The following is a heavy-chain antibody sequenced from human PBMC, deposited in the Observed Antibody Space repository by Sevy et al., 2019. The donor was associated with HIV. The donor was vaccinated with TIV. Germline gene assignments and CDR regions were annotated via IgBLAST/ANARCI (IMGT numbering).Heavy chain of an antibody. Sequence: GGSLRLSCAVSGFTFSSYTMNWVRQAPGKGLEWVSSISSSSRYIYYADSVSGRFTISRDNAKNSLYLQMNSLRTEDTAVYYCARDGGCSTTSCILYFDYWGQGTLVTVSS. CDR1: GFTFSSYT. CDR2: ISSSSRYI. D-gene: IGHD2-2*01. J-gene: IGHJ4*01. V-gene: IGHV3-21*03. CDR3: ARDGGCSTTSCILYFDY.